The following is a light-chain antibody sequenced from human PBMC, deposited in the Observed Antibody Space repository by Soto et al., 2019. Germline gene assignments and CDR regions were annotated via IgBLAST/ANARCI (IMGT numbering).Light chain of an antibody. Sequence: ALTQSPAPPSLSPGERATLSCRASQSVSSYLAWYQQKPGQPPRLLIYAASNRATGIPARFSGSGSGTDFTLTISSLEPEDFAVYYCQQRSNWLLTFGGGTKVDI. J-gene: IGKJ4*01. CDR1: QSVSSY. V-gene: IGKV3-11*01. CDR2: AAS. CDR3: QQRSNWLLT.